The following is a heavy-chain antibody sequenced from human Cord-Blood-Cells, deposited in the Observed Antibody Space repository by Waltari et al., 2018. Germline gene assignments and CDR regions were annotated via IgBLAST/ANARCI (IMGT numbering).Heavy chain of an antibody. CDR1: GFTFSSYA. CDR2: ISGSGGST. V-gene: IGHV3-23*01. J-gene: IGHJ3*02. CDR3: AKEGTGWNDAFDI. Sequence: EVQLLESGGGLVQPGGSLRLSCAASGFTFSSYAMRWFRQAPGKGLEWVSAISGSGGSTYYADSVKGRFTISRDNSKNTLYLQMNSLRAEDTAVYYCAKEGTGWNDAFDIWGQGTMVTVSS. D-gene: IGHD1-1*01.